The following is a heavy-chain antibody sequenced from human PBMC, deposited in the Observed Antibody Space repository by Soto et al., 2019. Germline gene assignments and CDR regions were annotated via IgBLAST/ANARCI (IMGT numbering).Heavy chain of an antibody. Sequence: QLQLQESGSGLVKPSQTLSLTCAVSGGSISSGGYSWSWIRQPPGKGLEWIGYIYHSGSTYYNPSRKSRVTISVDRSKNQFSLKLSSVTAADTAVYYCARRWIQLSCFDYWGQGTLVTVSS. D-gene: IGHD5-18*01. CDR3: ARRWIQLSCFDY. CDR1: GGSISSGGYS. CDR2: IYHSGST. V-gene: IGHV4-30-2*01. J-gene: IGHJ4*02.